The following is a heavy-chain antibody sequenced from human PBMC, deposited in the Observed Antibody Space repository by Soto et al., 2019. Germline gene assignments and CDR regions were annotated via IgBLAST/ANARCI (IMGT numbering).Heavy chain of an antibody. Sequence: PGGSLRLSCAASGFIFSRYGMHWVRQTPGKGLEWVAVIWNHGNTQYYADYVKGRFTISRDNSNNALYLQMNSLRAEDTALYYCVRVDDYDDNALDLWGQGTFVTVSS. J-gene: IGHJ5*02. CDR1: GFIFSRYG. CDR2: IWNHGNTQ. V-gene: IGHV3-33*01. CDR3: VRVDDYDDNALDL. D-gene: IGHD4-17*01.